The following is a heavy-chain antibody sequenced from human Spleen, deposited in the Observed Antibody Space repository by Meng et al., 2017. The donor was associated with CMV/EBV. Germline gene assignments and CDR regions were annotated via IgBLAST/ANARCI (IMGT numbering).Heavy chain of an antibody. CDR3: AIAVAGVSSRYGMDV. J-gene: IGHJ6*02. Sequence: GSLRLSCTVSGGSISSYYWSWIRRPPGKGLEWIGYIYYSGSTNYNPSLKSRVTISVDTSKNQFSLKLSSVTAADTAVYYCAIAVAGVSSRYGMDVWGQGTTVTVSS. V-gene: IGHV4-59*01. CDR1: GGSISSYY. CDR2: IYYSGST. D-gene: IGHD6-19*01.